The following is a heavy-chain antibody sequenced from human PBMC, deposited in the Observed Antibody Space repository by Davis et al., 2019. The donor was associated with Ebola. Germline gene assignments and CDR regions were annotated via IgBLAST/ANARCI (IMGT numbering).Heavy chain of an antibody. V-gene: IGHV3-73*01. Sequence: GGSLRLSCAASGFTFSGSAMHWVRQASGKGLEWVGRIRSKANSYATAYAASVKGRFTISRDDSKNTAYLQMNSLKTEDTAVYYCMVVIATYFDYWGQGTLVTVSS. CDR3: MVVIATYFDY. CDR2: IRSKANSYAT. CDR1: GFTFSGSA. J-gene: IGHJ4*02. D-gene: IGHD2-21*01.